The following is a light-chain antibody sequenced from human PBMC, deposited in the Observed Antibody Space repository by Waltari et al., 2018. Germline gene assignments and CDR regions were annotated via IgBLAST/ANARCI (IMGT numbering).Light chain of an antibody. J-gene: IGLJ2*01. CDR2: KDT. V-gene: IGLV3-27*01. Sequence: YDLTQPLSVSVSPGQTATITCSGDVLAEKYVRWFQQKPGQAPTLLLYKDTERPSGIPERFSGSSSGSTVTQTIRGALLEDEADYHCHAAADNNWFFGGGTKLTVL. CDR1: VLAEKY. CDR3: HAAADNNWF.